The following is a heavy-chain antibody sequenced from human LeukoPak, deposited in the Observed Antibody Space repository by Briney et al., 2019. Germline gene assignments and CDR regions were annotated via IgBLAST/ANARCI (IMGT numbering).Heavy chain of an antibody. V-gene: IGHV4-39*07. CDR1: LGSISGTSYY. D-gene: IGHD3-10*01. CDR3: ARLHALAGGSNYYFDF. CDR2: VFYSGTT. Sequence: PSETLSLTCTVSLGSISGTSYYWAWIRQPPGKGLEWIGSVFYSGTTYYNPSHKSRLTISVETPKSQFSLKLGSVTAADTAVYYCARLHALAGGSNYYFDFWGQGALVTVSS. J-gene: IGHJ4*02.